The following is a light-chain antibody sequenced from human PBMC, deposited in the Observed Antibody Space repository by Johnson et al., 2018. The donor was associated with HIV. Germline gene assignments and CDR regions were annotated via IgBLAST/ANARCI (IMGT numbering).Light chain of an antibody. CDR3: GTWDSSLSAEV. Sequence: HSVLTQPPSVSAAPGQKVTISCSGSSSDMGNYAVSWYQQLPGTAHKLLIYENNKRPSGIPDRFSGSKSGTSATLGITGLQTGDEADYYCGTWDSSLSAEVFGTGTKVTVL. J-gene: IGLJ1*01. CDR1: SSDMGNYA. CDR2: ENN. V-gene: IGLV1-51*02.